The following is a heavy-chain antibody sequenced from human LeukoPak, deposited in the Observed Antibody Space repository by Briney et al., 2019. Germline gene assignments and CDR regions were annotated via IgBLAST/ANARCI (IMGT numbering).Heavy chain of an antibody. J-gene: IGHJ1*01. V-gene: IGHV4-59*08. CDR1: GGSISSYY. CDR2: IYYSGST. D-gene: IGHD3-22*01. Sequence: PSETLSLTCTVSGGSISSYYWSWIRQPPGKGLEWVGYIYYSGSTNYNPSLKSRVTISVDTSKNQCSLKLSSVTAADTAVYYCARHYYDSSGYSHAEYFQHWGQGTLVTVSS. CDR3: ARHYYDSSGYSHAEYFQH.